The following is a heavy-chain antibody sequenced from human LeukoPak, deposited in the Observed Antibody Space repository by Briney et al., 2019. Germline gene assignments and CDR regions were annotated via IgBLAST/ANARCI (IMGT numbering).Heavy chain of an antibody. CDR2: IIPILGIA. CDR1: GGTFGSYA. V-gene: IGHV1-69*04. J-gene: IGHJ6*02. CDR3: AREPSNYYYYGMDV. Sequence: GASVKVSCKASGGTFGSYAISWVRQAPGQGLEWMGRIIPILGIANYAQKFQGRVTITADKSTSTAYMELSSLRSEDTAVYYCAREPSNYYYYGMDVWGQGTTVTVSS.